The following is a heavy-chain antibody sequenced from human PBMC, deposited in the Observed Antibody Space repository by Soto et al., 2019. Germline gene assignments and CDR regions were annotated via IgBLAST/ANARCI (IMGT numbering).Heavy chain of an antibody. D-gene: IGHD6-13*01. V-gene: IGHV1-18*04. J-gene: IGHJ6*02. CDR1: GYTFTSYG. CDR2: ISAYNGNT. Sequence: AASVKVSCKASGYTFTSYGISWVRQAPGQGLEWMGWISAYNGNTNYAQKLQGRVTMTTDTSTSTAYMELRSLRSDDTAVYYCARDLEQQLDYYYYYGMDVWGQGTTVTVSS. CDR3: ARDLEQQLDYYYYYGMDV.